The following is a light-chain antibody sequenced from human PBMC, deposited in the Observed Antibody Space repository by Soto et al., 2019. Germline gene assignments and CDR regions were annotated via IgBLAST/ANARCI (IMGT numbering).Light chain of an antibody. CDR1: QSVGTS. Sequence: EIVLTQSPVTLCLSPGERGTLSCRASQSVGTSLAWYQQKPGQAPRLLIYGASNRATGIPDRFSGSGSGTDFTLTISKLEPEDFAVYHCQQYGGSPRTFGQGTKVDI. CDR2: GAS. CDR3: QQYGGSPRT. J-gene: IGKJ1*01. V-gene: IGKV3-20*01.